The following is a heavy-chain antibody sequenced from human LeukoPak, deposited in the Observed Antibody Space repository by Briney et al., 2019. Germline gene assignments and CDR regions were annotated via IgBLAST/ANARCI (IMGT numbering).Heavy chain of an antibody. D-gene: IGHD2-15*01. Sequence: GESLKISCKGSGYSFTSYWMHWVRQAPGKGLVWVSRINSDGSSTSYADSVKGRFTISRDNAKNTLYLQMNSLRAEDTAVYYCARGRGPHILHWWGQGTLVTVSS. J-gene: IGHJ4*02. CDR2: INSDGSST. CDR3: ARGRGPHILHW. CDR1: GYSFTSYW. V-gene: IGHV3-74*01.